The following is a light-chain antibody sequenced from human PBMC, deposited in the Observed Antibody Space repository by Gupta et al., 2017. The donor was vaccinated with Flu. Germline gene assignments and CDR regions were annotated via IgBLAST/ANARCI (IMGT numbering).Light chain of an antibody. V-gene: IGLV3-1*01. J-gene: IGLJ3*02. CDR3: QAWDSSIWV. CDR1: KLGDNY. CDR2: RDN. Sequence: GKTTSITGFEDKLGDNYVSGYQNKAGQYRVLVVYRDNKRPAAIPGRFSGSTSGTTATLTISGTKAMDEDDYYWQAWDSSIWVFGGGTKLTVL.